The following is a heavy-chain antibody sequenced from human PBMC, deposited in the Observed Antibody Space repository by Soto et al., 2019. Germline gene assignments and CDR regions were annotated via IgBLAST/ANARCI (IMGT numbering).Heavy chain of an antibody. CDR1: GYTFTSYG. D-gene: IGHD6-13*01. CDR2: ISAYNGNT. Sequence: GASVKVSCKASGYTFTSYGISWVRQAPGQGLEWMGWISAYNGNTNYAQKLQGRVTMTTDTSTSTAYMELRSLRSDDTAVYYCARDLVFLAGAGTPMDYWGQGTLVTVSS. CDR3: ARDLVFLAGAGTPMDY. J-gene: IGHJ4*02. V-gene: IGHV1-18*04.